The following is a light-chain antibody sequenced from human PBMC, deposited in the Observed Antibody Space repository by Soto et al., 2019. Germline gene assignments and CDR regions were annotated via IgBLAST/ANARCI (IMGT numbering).Light chain of an antibody. CDR1: QDIRSR. J-gene: IGKJ4*01. CDR3: QKYNSAPLT. V-gene: IGKV1-12*01. CDR2: SAT. Sequence: IEMTQSPSSVSASVGDRVTITCRASQDIRSRLAWYQHKPGKAPNLLIYSATTLQSGVPYRFSGSGSGTDFTLTISSLQPEDVAAYYCQKYNSAPLTFGGGTKVDIK.